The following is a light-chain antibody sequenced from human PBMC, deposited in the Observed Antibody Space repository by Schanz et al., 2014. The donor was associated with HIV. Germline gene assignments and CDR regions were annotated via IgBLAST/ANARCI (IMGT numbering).Light chain of an antibody. CDR3: QQYNGYSI. J-gene: IGKJ3*01. CDR2: KAS. V-gene: IGKV1-5*03. CDR1: QSISNW. Sequence: DIQMTQSPSTLSASVGDRVTITCRASQSISNWLAWYQQKPGKAPKLLIYKASSLESGVPSRFSGSGSGTEFTLTISSLQPDDFATYYCQQYNGYSIFGPGTKVDIK.